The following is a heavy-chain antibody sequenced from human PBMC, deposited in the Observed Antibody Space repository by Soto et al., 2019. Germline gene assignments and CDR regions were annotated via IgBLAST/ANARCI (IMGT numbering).Heavy chain of an antibody. Sequence: EVQLLESGGGLVQPGGSLRLSCAASGFTFSSYSMSWVRQAPGMGLEWVSAIDYRGGNTYYADSVKGRFTISRDTSKNTVFLQMNSLRGEDTAVYYCARDQGGTYRHPGDYWGQGTLVTVSS. V-gene: IGHV3-23*01. CDR3: ARDQGGTYRHPGDY. J-gene: IGHJ4*02. CDR1: GFTFSSYS. CDR2: IDYRGGNT. D-gene: IGHD1-26*01.